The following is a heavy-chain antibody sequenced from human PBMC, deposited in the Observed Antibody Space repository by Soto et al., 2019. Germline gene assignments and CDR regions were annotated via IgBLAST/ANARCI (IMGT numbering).Heavy chain of an antibody. CDR3: ARDSVWLRDYYDSSGSIGTPGYFDY. D-gene: IGHD3-22*01. CDR2: ISAYNGNT. V-gene: IGHV1-18*01. Sequence: GASVKVSCKASGYTFTSYGISWVRQAPGQGLEWMGWISAYNGNTNYAQKLQGRVTMTTDTSTSTAYMELRSLRSDDTAVYYCARDSVWLRDYYDSSGSIGTPGYFDYWGQGTLVTVSS. CDR1: GYTFTSYG. J-gene: IGHJ4*02.